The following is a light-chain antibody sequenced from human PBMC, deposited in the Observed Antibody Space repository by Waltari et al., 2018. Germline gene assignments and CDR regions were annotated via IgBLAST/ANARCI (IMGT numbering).Light chain of an antibody. V-gene: IGLV2-11*01. CDR2: DLS. Sequence: QSALTQPRSVSGSPGQSVTISCTGTSGDVGGNNYVSWYQQHPGKAPKVMIYDLSRRPSGVPDRFACSRSANTASLTIAGLQAEDEADYYCCSYAGSYTWVFGGGTKVTVL. CDR1: SGDVGGNNY. CDR3: CSYAGSYTWV. J-gene: IGLJ3*02.